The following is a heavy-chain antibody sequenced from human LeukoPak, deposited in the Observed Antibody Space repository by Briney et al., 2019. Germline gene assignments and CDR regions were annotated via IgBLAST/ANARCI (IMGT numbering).Heavy chain of an antibody. CDR1: GGSFSGYY. J-gene: IGHJ6*02. Sequence: SETLSLTCAVYGGSFSGYYWSWIRQPAGKGLEWIGRIYTSGSTNYNPSLESRVAMSVDTSKNQFSLKLSSVTAADTAVYYCARRGIAAAGDPYYYYYGMDVWGQGTTVTVSS. CDR2: IYTSGST. CDR3: ARRGIAAAGDPYYYYYGMDV. V-gene: IGHV4-59*10. D-gene: IGHD6-13*01.